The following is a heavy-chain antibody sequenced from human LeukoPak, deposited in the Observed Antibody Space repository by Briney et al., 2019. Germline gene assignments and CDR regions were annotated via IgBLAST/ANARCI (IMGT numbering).Heavy chain of an antibody. D-gene: IGHD3-10*01. CDR2: IYYSGST. CDR1: GGSISSSSYY. Sequence: SETLSLTCTVSGGSISSSSYYWGWIRQPPGTGLEWIGSIYYSGSTYYNPSLKSRVTISVDTSKNQFSLKLSSVTAADTAVYYCARQSYGSGSYLGCYYYGMDVWGQGTTVTVSS. V-gene: IGHV4-39*01. CDR3: ARQSYGSGSYLGCYYYGMDV. J-gene: IGHJ6*02.